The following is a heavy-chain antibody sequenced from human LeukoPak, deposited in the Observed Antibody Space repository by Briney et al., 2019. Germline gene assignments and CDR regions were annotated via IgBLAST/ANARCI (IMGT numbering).Heavy chain of an antibody. CDR2: ISGSGGTT. J-gene: IGHJ4*02. Sequence: GGSLRLSCAASGFTFNNFPLSWVRQVPGKGLEWVSSISGSGGTTYYAGSVRGRFTISRDNAKNTLFLQMRSLRAEDTSLYYCAKDGYFHDSSGYSYFDYWGQGILVSVSS. V-gene: IGHV3-23*01. D-gene: IGHD3-22*01. CDR3: AKDGYFHDSSGYSYFDY. CDR1: GFTFNNFP.